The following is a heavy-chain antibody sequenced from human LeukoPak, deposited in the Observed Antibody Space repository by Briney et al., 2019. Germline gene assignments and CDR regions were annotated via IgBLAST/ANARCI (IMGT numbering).Heavy chain of an antibody. CDR2: INHSGST. J-gene: IGHJ6*02. CDR3: ARTIRGYSYGYPYYYYGMDV. V-gene: IGHV4-34*01. Sequence: SETLSLTCAVYGGSFSGYYWSWIRQPPGKGLEWIGEINHSGSTNYNPSLKSRVTISVDTSKNQFSLKLSSVTAAETAVYYCARTIRGYSYGYPYYYYGMDVWGQGTTVTVSS. D-gene: IGHD5-18*01. CDR1: GGSFSGYY.